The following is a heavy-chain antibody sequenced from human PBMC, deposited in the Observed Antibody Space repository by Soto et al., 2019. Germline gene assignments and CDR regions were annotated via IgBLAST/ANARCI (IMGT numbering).Heavy chain of an antibody. V-gene: IGHV1-69*02. Sequence: QVQLVQSGAEVKKPGSSVKVSCKASGGTFSSYTISWVRQAPGQGLEWMGRIIPILGIANYAQKFQGRVTITADKSTSTAYMELSSLRSEDTAVYYCATGRHYCSSTSCQYYYMDVWGKGTTVTVSS. CDR2: IIPILGIA. J-gene: IGHJ6*03. D-gene: IGHD2-2*01. CDR3: ATGRHYCSSTSCQYYYMDV. CDR1: GGTFSSYT.